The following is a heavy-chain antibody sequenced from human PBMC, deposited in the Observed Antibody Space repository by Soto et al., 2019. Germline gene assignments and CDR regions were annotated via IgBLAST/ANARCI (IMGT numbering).Heavy chain of an antibody. CDR3: VREMWTRSGPQNFFDY. Sequence: VQLVQSEGELRQPGASVTVSCRASGYTFTSYGIIWVRQAPGQGLERMGYISPNSGATTYAQNLQGRLTMTTDTSTSTAYVGLRSLSSDDTAIYYCVREMWTRSGPQNFFDYWGLGALGTVSS. CDR2: ISPNSGAT. J-gene: IGHJ4*02. CDR1: GYTFTSYG. D-gene: IGHD6-25*01. V-gene: IGHV1-18*01.